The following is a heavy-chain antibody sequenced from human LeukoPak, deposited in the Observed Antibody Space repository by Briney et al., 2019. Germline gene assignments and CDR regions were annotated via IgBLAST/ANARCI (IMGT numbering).Heavy chain of an antibody. V-gene: IGHV1-18*01. Sequence: ASVKVSCKASGYTFTSYGISWVRQAPGQGLEWMGWISAYNGNTNYAQKLQGRVTMTTDTSTSTAYMELRSLRSDDTAVYYCARVHTYYYDSSGFSDAFDIWGQGTMVTVSS. J-gene: IGHJ3*02. D-gene: IGHD3-22*01. CDR3: ARVHTYYYDSSGFSDAFDI. CDR1: GYTFTSYG. CDR2: ISAYNGNT.